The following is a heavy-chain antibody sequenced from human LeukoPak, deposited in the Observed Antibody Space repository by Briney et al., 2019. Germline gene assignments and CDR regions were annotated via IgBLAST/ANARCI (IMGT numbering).Heavy chain of an antibody. Sequence: ASVKVSFKASGYTFTIYGISWVRQAPGQGLEWMGWISSYNGHTNYAQKFQGRVPMTTDTSTSTACMELRSLRSDDTAVYYCARDPGYCSSTNCYAHNWFDPWGQGTLVTVSS. J-gene: IGHJ5*02. CDR3: ARDPGYCSSTNCYAHNWFDP. CDR2: ISSYNGHT. D-gene: IGHD2-2*01. CDR1: GYTFTIYG. V-gene: IGHV1-18*01.